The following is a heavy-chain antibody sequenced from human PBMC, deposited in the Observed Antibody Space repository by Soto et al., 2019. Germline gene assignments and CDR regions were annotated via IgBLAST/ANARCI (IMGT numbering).Heavy chain of an antibody. CDR1: GFSFSTYG. D-gene: IGHD6-6*01. Sequence: QVQMVESGGGVVQPGRPLRLSCAASGFSFSTYGMHWVRQATGKGLEWMAVISNDGSNKYYADYVKGRFTISRDNSKDTLFQQMNSLRGEDTAVYYCAKVVRADSTSSNFYYYSGMDVWGQGTKVTVSS. V-gene: IGHV3-30*18. CDR3: AKVVRADSTSSNFYYYSGMDV. CDR2: ISNDGSNK. J-gene: IGHJ6*02.